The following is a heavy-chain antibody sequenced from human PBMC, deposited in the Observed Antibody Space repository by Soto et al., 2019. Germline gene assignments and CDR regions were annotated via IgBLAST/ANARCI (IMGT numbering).Heavy chain of an antibody. CDR1: GYAFTTYF. CDR3: VREMPNTCYFDY. J-gene: IGHJ4*02. CDR2: VTPNNGRA. D-gene: IGHD2-2*01. Sequence: ASVKVSCKASGYAFTTYFVHWVRQAPGQGLEWMGIVTPNNGRADYAPNFQGRVTMTSDTSTSTVYMELSSLRSEDTALYYCVREMPNTCYFDYWGQGTLVTVSS. V-gene: IGHV1-46*03.